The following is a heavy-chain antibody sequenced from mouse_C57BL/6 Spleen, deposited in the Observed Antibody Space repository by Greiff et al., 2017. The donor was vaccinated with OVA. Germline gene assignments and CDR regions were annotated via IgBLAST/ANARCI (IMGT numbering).Heavy chain of an antibody. CDR1: GYTFTGYW. CDR3: SSSDGTGYFDY. Sequence: VQLQQSGAELMKPGASVKLSCKATGYTFTGYWIEWVKQRPGHGLEWIGEILPGSGSTNYNEKFKGKATFTADTSSNTAYMQLSSLTTADSAIYSCSSSDGTGYFDYWGQGTTLTVSS. J-gene: IGHJ2*01. V-gene: IGHV1-9*01. CDR2: ILPGSGST. D-gene: IGHD4-1*01.